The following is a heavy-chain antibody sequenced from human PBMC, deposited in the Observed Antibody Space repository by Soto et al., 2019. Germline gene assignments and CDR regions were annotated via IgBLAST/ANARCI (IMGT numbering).Heavy chain of an antibody. CDR3: ARTVTMTKYYYGMDV. CDR2: IKQDGSEK. V-gene: IGHV3-7*01. Sequence: PGGSLRLSCAASGFTLSNYWMSWVRQAPGKGLEWVANIKQDGSEKYYVDSVKGRFTISRDNAKNSLYLQMNSLRAEDTAVYYCARTVTMTKYYYGMDVWGQGTTVTVSS. CDR1: GFTLSNYW. D-gene: IGHD4-17*01. J-gene: IGHJ6*02.